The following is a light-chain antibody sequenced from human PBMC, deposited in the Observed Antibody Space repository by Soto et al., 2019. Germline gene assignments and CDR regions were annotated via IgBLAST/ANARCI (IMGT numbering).Light chain of an antibody. J-gene: IGKJ2*01. Sequence: TVMTQSPATLSASPGERATLSCRASQSISSNLAWFQQEPGQAPRLLIYGASTRATGIPARFSGSGSGTDFTLTISSLQSEDFAIYYCQHYNNWPPYTFGQGTKLEIK. CDR2: GAS. V-gene: IGKV3-15*01. CDR3: QHYNNWPPYT. CDR1: QSISSN.